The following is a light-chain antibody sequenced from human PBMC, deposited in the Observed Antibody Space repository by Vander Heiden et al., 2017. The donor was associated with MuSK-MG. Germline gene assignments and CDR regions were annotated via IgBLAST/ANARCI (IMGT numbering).Light chain of an antibody. CDR1: QSISSW. V-gene: IGKV1-5*01. Sequence: DIQMTQSPSTLSASVGDRVTITCRASQSISSWLAWYQQKPGKAPKLLIYDASSWESGGPSRFSGSGYGTEFTLTISSLQLEACESYNCQQYKCDPFPIYTFGPGTKMEIK. J-gene: IGKJ2*01. CDR2: DAS. CDR3: QQYKCDPFPIYT.